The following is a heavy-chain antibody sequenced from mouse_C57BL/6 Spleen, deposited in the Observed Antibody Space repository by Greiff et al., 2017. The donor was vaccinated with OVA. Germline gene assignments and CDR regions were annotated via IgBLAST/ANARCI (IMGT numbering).Heavy chain of an antibody. CDR1: GYTFTSYW. D-gene: IGHD1-1*01. Sequence: QVQLQQPGAELVRPGSSVKLSCKASGYTFTSYWMHWVKQRPIQGLEWIGNIDPSDSETHYNQKFKDKATLTVDKSSSTAYMQLSSLTSEDSAVYDCARETTVVARDWYFDVWGTGTTVTVSS. J-gene: IGHJ1*03. CDR2: IDPSDSET. V-gene: IGHV1-52*01. CDR3: ARETTVVARDWYFDV.